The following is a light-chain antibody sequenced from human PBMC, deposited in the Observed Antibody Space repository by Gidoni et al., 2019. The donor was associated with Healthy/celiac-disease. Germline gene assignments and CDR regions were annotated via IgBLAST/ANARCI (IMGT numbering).Light chain of an antibody. CDR3: QQSYSTLFT. J-gene: IGKJ3*01. CDR2: AAS. CDR1: QSISSY. Sequence: DIQMTQAPASLSASVGDRVTITCRASQSISSYLNWYQQKPGKAPKLLIYAASSLQSGVPSRFSGSGSGTDFTLTIISLLPEDFATYYCQQSYSTLFTFGPGTKVDIK. V-gene: IGKV1-39*01.